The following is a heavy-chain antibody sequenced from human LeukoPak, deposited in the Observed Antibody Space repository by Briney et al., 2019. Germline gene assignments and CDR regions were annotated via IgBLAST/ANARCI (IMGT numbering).Heavy chain of an antibody. CDR3: AREEGGVDY. CDR2: IYYSGST. V-gene: IGHV4-59*01. CDR1: GGSISSYY. J-gene: IGHJ4*02. D-gene: IGHD2-15*01. Sequence: PSETLSLTCTVSGGSISSYYWSWIRQPPGKGLEWIGYIYYSGSTNYNPSLKSRVTISVDTSKNQFSLKLSSVTAADTAVYYCAREEGGVDYWGQGTLVTVSS.